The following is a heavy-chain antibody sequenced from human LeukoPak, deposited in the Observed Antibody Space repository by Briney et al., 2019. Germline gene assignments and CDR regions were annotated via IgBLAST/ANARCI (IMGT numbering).Heavy chain of an antibody. J-gene: IGHJ3*02. CDR2: IKQDGSEK. CDR3: ARVIVVVPAAPGHDAFDI. V-gene: IGHV3-7*01. Sequence: GGSLRLSCAASGFTFSSYWMSWVRQAPGKGLEWVANIKQDGSEKYYVDSVKGRFTISRDNAKNSLYLQMNSLRAEGTAVYYCARVIVVVPAAPGHDAFDIWGLGTMVTVSS. CDR1: GFTFSSYW. D-gene: IGHD2-2*01.